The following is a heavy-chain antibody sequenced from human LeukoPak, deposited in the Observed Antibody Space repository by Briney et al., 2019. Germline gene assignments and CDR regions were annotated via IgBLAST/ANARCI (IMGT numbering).Heavy chain of an antibody. D-gene: IGHD3-22*01. Sequence: GASVKVSCKVSGYTLTELSMHWVRQAPGKGLEWMGGFDPEDGETIYAQKFQGRVTMTEDTSTDTAYMELNSLTSEDTAVYYCASDTSHTGGYYYREDAFDVWGQGTMVTVSS. CDR2: FDPEDGET. V-gene: IGHV1-24*01. CDR3: ASDTSHTGGYYYREDAFDV. CDR1: GYTLTELS. J-gene: IGHJ3*01.